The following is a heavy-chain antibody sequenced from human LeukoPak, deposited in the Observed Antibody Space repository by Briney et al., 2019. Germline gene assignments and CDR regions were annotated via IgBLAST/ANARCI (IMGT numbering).Heavy chain of an antibody. J-gene: IGHJ4*02. CDR3: ASRGGSGKYDFDF. CDR2: INPNSGDT. V-gene: IGHV1-2*02. CDR1: GYTFTGYF. D-gene: IGHD3-10*01. Sequence: ASVKVSCKASGYTFTGYFMHWVRQAPGQGLESMGWINPNSGDTNYAQKFQGRVTMTRDTSVSTAYLELSSLRYDDTAVYYCASRGGSGKYDFDFWGQGTLVTVSS.